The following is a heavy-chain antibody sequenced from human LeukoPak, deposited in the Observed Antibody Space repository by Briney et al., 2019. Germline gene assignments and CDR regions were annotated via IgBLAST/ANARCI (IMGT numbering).Heavy chain of an antibody. CDR2: ISYDGSNK. J-gene: IGHJ4*02. CDR3: AREEYSSGWYGLLVY. Sequence: GRSLRLSCAASGFTISSYAMHWVRQAPGKGLEWVAVISYDGSNKYYADSVKGRFTISRDNSKNTLYLQMNSLRAEDTAVYYCAREEYSSGWYGLLVYWGQGTLVTVSS. D-gene: IGHD6-19*01. V-gene: IGHV3-30-3*01. CDR1: GFTISSYA.